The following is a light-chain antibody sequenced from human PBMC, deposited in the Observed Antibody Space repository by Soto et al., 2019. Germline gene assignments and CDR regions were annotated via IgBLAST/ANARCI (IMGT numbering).Light chain of an antibody. CDR2: APS. CDR1: QSISSSY. Sequence: EIVLTQSPGTLSLSPGERATLSFMASQSISSSYLAWYQQTPRQAPRLLIYAPSTRATGIPDRFSGSGTVTDFTLTISRLQPEDSAVYYCQQYAGSPLTFGGGTKVDIK. CDR3: QQYAGSPLT. V-gene: IGKV3-20*01. J-gene: IGKJ4*01.